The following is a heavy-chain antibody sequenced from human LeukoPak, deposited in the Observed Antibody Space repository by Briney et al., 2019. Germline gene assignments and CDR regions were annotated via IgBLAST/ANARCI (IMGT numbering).Heavy chain of an antibody. V-gene: IGHV3-21*01. CDR3: ARITVKEGYYMDV. CDR2: ISSSSSYI. Sequence: GGSLRLSCAASGFTFSTYNMNWVRQAPGKGLEWVSSISSSSSYIYYADSVKGRFTISRDNAKNSLYLQMNSLRAEDTAVYYCARITVKEGYYMDVWGKGTTVTVSS. CDR1: GFTFSTYN. J-gene: IGHJ6*03. D-gene: IGHD4-17*01.